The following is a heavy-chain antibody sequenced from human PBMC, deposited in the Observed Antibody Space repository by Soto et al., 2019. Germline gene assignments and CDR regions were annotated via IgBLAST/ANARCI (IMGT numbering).Heavy chain of an antibody. Sequence: GGSLRLSCAASGFSFSKYSMNWVRQAPGKGLEWVSSINDRSNYIYYADSVKGRFTISRDNAINSLYLQMNSLRPDDTAVCYCATDDGRGLRYWGQGTLVTVSS. J-gene: IGHJ4*02. D-gene: IGHD3-16*01. CDR2: INDRSNYI. CDR1: GFSFSKYS. CDR3: ATDDGRGLRY. V-gene: IGHV3-21*06.